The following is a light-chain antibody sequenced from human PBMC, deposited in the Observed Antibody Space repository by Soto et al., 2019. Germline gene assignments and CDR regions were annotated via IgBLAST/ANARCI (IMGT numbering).Light chain of an antibody. CDR3: CSHADSYSWM. Sequence: QSALTQPPSASGSPGQSVTISCTGTSSDVGGYDYVSWYQQHPGKAPKLMIYDVSRRPSGVPDRFSGSKSGNTASLTISGLQAEDEADYYCCSHADSYSWMFGAGTQLTVL. V-gene: IGLV2-11*01. J-gene: IGLJ3*02. CDR1: SSDVGGYDY. CDR2: DVS.